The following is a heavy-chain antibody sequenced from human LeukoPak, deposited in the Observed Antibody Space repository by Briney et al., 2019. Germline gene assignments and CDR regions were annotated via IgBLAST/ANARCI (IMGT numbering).Heavy chain of an antibody. Sequence: GGSLRLSCAASGFTFSSYSMNWVRQAPGKGLEWVASISSISSYIYYADSVKGRFTISRDNSKNTLYLQMNSLRAEDTAVYYCARGSGSSYYFDYWGQGTLVTVSS. CDR1: GFTFSSYS. J-gene: IGHJ4*02. CDR3: ARGSGSSYYFDY. D-gene: IGHD2-15*01. V-gene: IGHV3-21*01. CDR2: ISSISSYI.